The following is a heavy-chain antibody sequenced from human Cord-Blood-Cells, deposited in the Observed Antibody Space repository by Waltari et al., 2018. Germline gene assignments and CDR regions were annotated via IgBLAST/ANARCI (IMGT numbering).Heavy chain of an antibody. Sequence: QVQLQESGPGLVKPSETLSLTCTVSGYSISSGYYWGWIRQPPGKGLEWIGSIYHSGSTNYNPSLKSRVTISVDTSKNQFSLKLSSVTAADTAVYYCARGITGITADYWGQGTLVTVSS. CDR1: GYSISSGYY. CDR3: ARGITGITADY. D-gene: IGHD1-20*01. V-gene: IGHV4-38-2*02. J-gene: IGHJ4*02. CDR2: IYHSGST.